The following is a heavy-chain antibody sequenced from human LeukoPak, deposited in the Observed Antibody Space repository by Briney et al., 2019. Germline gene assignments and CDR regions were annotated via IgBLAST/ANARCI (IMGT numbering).Heavy chain of an antibody. Sequence: ASLKVSCKASGYTFTSYYLHWVRQAPGQGLEWMGIINPRTGTTKYAQKFQGRVTMTRDTSTSTVYMDLSSLRSEDTAVYYCARDPYDFWSGASMGNWFDPWGQGTLVTVSS. V-gene: IGHV1-46*01. J-gene: IGHJ5*02. D-gene: IGHD3-3*01. CDR1: GYTFTSYY. CDR3: ARDPYDFWSGASMGNWFDP. CDR2: INPRTGTT.